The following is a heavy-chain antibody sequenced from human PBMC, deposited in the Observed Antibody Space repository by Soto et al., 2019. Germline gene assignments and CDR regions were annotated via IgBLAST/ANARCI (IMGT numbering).Heavy chain of an antibody. Sequence: QVQLVESGGGVVQPGRSLRLSCAASGFTFSSYAMHWVRQAPGKGLEWVVVISYDGSNKYYADSVKGRFIISRDNSKNTLFLRMNSLRAEDTAVYYCARDHDPYSSGWHQFDYWGQGTLVTVSS. CDR2: ISYDGSNK. D-gene: IGHD6-19*01. CDR3: ARDHDPYSSGWHQFDY. J-gene: IGHJ4*02. V-gene: IGHV3-30-3*01. CDR1: GFTFSSYA.